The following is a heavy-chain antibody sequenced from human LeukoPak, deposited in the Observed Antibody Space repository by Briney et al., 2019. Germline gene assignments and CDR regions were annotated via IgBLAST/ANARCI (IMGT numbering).Heavy chain of an antibody. CDR2: IYGSGTT. Sequence: SETLSLTCTVSGGSISSYWSWIRQPAGKGLEWIGRIYGSGTTTYNPSLKSRVSMSIDTSKNQFSLKLMSVTAAGTAVYYCARGGDTYYYDSSGYYFGYWGQGTLVTVSS. D-gene: IGHD3-22*01. V-gene: IGHV4-4*07. CDR3: ARGGDTYYYDSSGYYFGY. J-gene: IGHJ4*02. CDR1: GGSISSY.